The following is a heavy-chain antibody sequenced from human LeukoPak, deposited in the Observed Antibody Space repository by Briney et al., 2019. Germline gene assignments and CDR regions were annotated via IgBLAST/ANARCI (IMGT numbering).Heavy chain of an antibody. CDR2: ISGSGGST. V-gene: IGHV3-23*01. D-gene: IGHD5-18*01. J-gene: IGHJ4*02. CDR1: GFTFSSYA. Sequence: GGSLRLSCAASGFTFSSYAMSWVRQAPGKGLEWVSAISGSGGSTYYAGSVKGRFTISGDNSKNTLYLQMNSLRAEDTAVYYCAKSVTNSFDYWGQGTLVTVSS. CDR3: AKSVTNSFDY.